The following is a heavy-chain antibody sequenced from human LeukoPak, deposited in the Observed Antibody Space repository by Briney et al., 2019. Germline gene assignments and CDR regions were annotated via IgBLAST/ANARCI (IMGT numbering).Heavy chain of an antibody. J-gene: IGHJ5*02. V-gene: IGHV4-61*01. CDR2: IYYSGST. CDR1: GGSVSSGSYY. Sequence: TSETLSLTCTVSGGSVSSGSYYWSWIRQPPGKGLEWIGYIYYSGSTNYNPYLKSRVTISVDTSKNQFSLKLSSVTAADTAVYYCARENREVLNWFDPWGQGTLVTVSS. D-gene: IGHD2/OR15-2a*01. CDR3: ARENREVLNWFDP.